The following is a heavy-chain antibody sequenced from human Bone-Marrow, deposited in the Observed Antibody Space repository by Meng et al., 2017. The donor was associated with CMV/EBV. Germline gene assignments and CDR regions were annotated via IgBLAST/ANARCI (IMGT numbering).Heavy chain of an antibody. J-gene: IGHJ4*02. CDR3: ARGYCSSTSCYPRSLMKRSFDY. Sequence: ASVKVSCKASGYTFTGYYMHWVRQAPGQGLEWMGWINPNSGGTNYAQKFQGRVTMTRDTSISTAYMELSRLRSDDTAVYYCARGYCSSTSCYPRSLMKRSFDYWGQGTRVTCYS. V-gene: IGHV1-2*02. CDR1: GYTFTGYY. D-gene: IGHD2-2*01. CDR2: INPNSGGT.